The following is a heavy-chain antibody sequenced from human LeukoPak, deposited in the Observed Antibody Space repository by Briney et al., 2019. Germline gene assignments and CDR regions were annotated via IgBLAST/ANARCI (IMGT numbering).Heavy chain of an antibody. J-gene: IGHJ4*02. CDR3: AKEATLGYCSGGSCHG. V-gene: IGHV3-33*06. Sequence: GGSLRLSCAASGFTFSSYAMSWVRQAPGKGLEWVAAIWYDGSHEFYADSVKGRFTISRDNSKSTLYLQMNSLRVEDTAVYYCAKEATLGYCSGGSCHGWGQGTLVTVSS. CDR1: GFTFSSYA. D-gene: IGHD2-15*01. CDR2: IWYDGSHE.